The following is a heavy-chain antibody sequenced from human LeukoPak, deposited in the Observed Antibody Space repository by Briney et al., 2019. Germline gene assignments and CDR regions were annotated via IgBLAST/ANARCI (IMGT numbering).Heavy chain of an antibody. Sequence: SETLSLTCTVSGGSMSSYYWSWIRQPAGKGLEWIGRIYTSGSTNYNPSLKSRVTISVDTSKNQFSLKLSSVTAADTAVYYCAKDPDYGDYGLSWYFDLWGRGTLVTVSS. CDR3: AKDPDYGDYGLSWYFDL. CDR2: IYTSGST. D-gene: IGHD4-17*01. CDR1: GGSMSSYY. J-gene: IGHJ2*01. V-gene: IGHV4-4*07.